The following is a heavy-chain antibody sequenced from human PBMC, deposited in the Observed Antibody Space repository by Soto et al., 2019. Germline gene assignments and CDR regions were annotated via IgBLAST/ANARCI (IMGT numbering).Heavy chain of an antibody. CDR1: GGSINSGAYY. D-gene: IGHD5-12*01. Sequence: QLQLQESGPGLVKPSETLSLTCTVSGGSINSGAYYWGWIRQPPGMGLEWIGSIYYSGTTYYNPSLKSRATISIDTPQNHFSLNLSSVTAADTAVYYCARVYDATLNSWGQGTLVTVSS. J-gene: IGHJ5*02. CDR2: IYYSGTT. V-gene: IGHV4-39*02. CDR3: ARVYDATLNS.